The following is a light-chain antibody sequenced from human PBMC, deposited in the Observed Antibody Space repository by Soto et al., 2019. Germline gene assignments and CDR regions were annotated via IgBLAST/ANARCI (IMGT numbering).Light chain of an antibody. Sequence: EIVMTQSPATLSVSTGEGATLSFWASQRVGTNLAWYQQNPGQAPRLLIYRASTRATGVPARFSGSGSGTEFTLTISSLQSEDFAVYYCQQYDKWPLTFGQRTRLENK. CDR1: QRVGTN. V-gene: IGKV3-15*01. CDR3: QQYDKWPLT. J-gene: IGKJ5*01. CDR2: RAS.